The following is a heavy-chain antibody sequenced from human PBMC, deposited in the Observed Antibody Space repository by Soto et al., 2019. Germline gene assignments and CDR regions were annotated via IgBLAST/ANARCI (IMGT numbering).Heavy chain of an antibody. D-gene: IGHD6-13*01. V-gene: IGHV1-3*01. CDR3: ARVVSSFPFDY. J-gene: IGHJ4*02. CDR1: GYTFTSYA. Sequence: ASVKVSCKASGYTFTSYAMHWVRQAPGQRLEWMGWINAGNGNTKYSQKFQGRVTITRDTSASTAYMELSSLRSEDTAAYYCARVVSSFPFDYWGQGTLVTVSS. CDR2: INAGNGNT.